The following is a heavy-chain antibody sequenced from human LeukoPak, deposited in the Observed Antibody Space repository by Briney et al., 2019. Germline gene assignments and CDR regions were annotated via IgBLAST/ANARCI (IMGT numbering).Heavy chain of an antibody. CDR3: AREAPILSSLDY. CDR1: GFTFSSYA. D-gene: IGHD3-9*01. Sequence: GGSLRLSCAASGFTFSSYAMHWVRQAPGKGLEWVAVISYDGSNKYYADSVKGRFTISRDNSKNTLYLQMNSLRAEDTAVYYCAREAPILSSLDYWGQGTLVTVSS. CDR2: ISYDGSNK. V-gene: IGHV3-30-3*01. J-gene: IGHJ4*02.